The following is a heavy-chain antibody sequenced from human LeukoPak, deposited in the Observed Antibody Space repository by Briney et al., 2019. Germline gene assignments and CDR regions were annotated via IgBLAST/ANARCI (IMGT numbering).Heavy chain of an antibody. D-gene: IGHD3-10*01. CDR1: GFTFSNAW. CDR3: TTGYYYGSGRADKYFDY. V-gene: IGHV3-15*01. CDR2: IKSKTDGGTT. Sequence: PGGSLRLSCAASGFTFSNAWMRWVRQAPGKGLEWVGRIKSKTDGGTTDYAAPVKGRFTISRDDSKNTLYLQMNSLKTEDTAVYYCTTGYYYGSGRADKYFDYWGQGTLVTVSS. J-gene: IGHJ4*02.